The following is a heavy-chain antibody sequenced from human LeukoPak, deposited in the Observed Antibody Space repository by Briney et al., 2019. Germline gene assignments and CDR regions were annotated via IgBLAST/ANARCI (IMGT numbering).Heavy chain of an antibody. Sequence: PGGSLRLSCAASGFTFSSYAMSWVRQAPGKGLEWVSAISGSGGSTYYADSVKGRFTISRDNSKNTLYLQMNSLRAEDTAVYYCAKVAYSSSWYSGNWFDPWGQGTLVTVSS. D-gene: IGHD6-13*01. CDR1: GFTFSSYA. J-gene: IGHJ5*02. CDR3: AKVAYSSSWYSGNWFDP. CDR2: ISGSGGST. V-gene: IGHV3-23*01.